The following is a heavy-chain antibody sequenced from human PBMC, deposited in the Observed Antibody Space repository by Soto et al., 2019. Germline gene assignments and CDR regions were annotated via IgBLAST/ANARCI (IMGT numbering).Heavy chain of an antibody. J-gene: IGHJ4*02. D-gene: IGHD1-26*01. CDR2: IYYSGST. CDR1: GGSISSGDYY. V-gene: IGHV4-30-4*01. CDR3: ARATIVGALFDY. Sequence: QVQLQESGPGLVKPSQTLSLTCTVSGGSISSGDYYWSWIRQPPGKGLEWIGYIYYSGSTYYNPSLKSRVTISVDTSNNKFSLKLSSVTAADTAVYYCARATIVGALFDYWGQGTLVTVSS.